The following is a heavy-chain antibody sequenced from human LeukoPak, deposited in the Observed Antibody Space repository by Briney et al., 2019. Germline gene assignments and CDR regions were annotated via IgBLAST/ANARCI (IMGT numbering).Heavy chain of an antibody. Sequence: ASVKVSCKASGYTFTGYYMHWVRQAPGQGLEWMGWINPNSGGTNYAQKFQGRVTMTRDTSISTAYMELSRLRSDDTAVYYCAKVGDYGDYTWYFDLWGQGTLVTVSS. V-gene: IGHV1-2*02. CDR1: GYTFTGYY. CDR2: INPNSGGT. D-gene: IGHD4-17*01. CDR3: AKVGDYGDYTWYFDL. J-gene: IGHJ4*02.